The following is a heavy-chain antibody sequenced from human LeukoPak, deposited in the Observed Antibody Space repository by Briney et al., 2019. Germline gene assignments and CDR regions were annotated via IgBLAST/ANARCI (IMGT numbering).Heavy chain of an antibody. CDR3: ARLAAATIGAAAGNAGGHNWFDP. CDR1: GGSIGTYY. D-gene: IGHD6-13*01. V-gene: IGHV4-59*12. J-gene: IGHJ5*02. Sequence: SETLSLTCTVSGGSIGTYYWSWIRQPPGKGLEWIGYIYYNGYTDYNPSLKSRVTISLHTSKNQFSLKLSSVTAADTAVYYCARLAAATIGAAAGNAGGHNWFDPWGQGTLVTVSS. CDR2: IYYNGYT.